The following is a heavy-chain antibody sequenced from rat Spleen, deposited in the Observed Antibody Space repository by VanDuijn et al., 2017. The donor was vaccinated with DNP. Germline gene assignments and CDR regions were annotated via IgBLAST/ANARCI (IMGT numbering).Heavy chain of an antibody. D-gene: IGHD1-6*01. CDR3: TRKYTTDYYWYFDF. CDR1: GFNFNDYW. Sequence: EVKLVESGGGLVQPGRSLKLSCAASGFNFNDYWMGWVRQAPGKGLEWIGEINKESGTIIYSPSLKDKFTISRDNAQNTLYLQMNKLGSEDTATYYCTRKYTTDYYWYFDFWGPGTMVTVSS. V-gene: IGHV4-2*01. CDR2: INKESGTI. J-gene: IGHJ1*01.